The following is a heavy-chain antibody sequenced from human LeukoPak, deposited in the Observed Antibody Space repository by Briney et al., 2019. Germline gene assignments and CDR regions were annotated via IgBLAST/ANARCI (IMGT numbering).Heavy chain of an antibody. CDR2: TNPNSGDT. Sequence: ASVKVSCKASGYTFTGYYMHWVRQAPGQGLEWMGWTNPNSGDTNYAQKFQGRVTMTRDTSISTAYMELSRLRSDDTAVYYCARLVVVAASKVDYWGQGTLVTVSS. J-gene: IGHJ4*02. D-gene: IGHD2-15*01. V-gene: IGHV1-2*02. CDR3: ARLVVVAASKVDY. CDR1: GYTFTGYY.